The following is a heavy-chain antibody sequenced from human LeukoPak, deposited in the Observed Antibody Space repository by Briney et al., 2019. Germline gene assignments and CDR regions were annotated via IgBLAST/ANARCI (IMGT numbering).Heavy chain of an antibody. CDR3: ARGVPAIPGSGYYYYYYYCMDV. CDR2: INPSGGST. Sequence: GASVKVSCKASGYTFTSYYMHWVRQAPGQGLEWMGIINPSGGSTSYAQKFQGRVTMTRDTSTSTVYMELSSLRSEDTAVYYCARGVPAIPGSGYYYYYYYCMDVWGKGTTVTVSS. CDR1: GYTFTSYY. V-gene: IGHV1-46*01. D-gene: IGHD3-3*01. J-gene: IGHJ6*03.